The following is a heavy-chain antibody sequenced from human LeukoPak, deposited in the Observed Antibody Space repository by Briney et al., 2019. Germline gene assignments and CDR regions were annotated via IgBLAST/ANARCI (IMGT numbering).Heavy chain of an antibody. D-gene: IGHD6-13*01. CDR2: IRSKAYGGTT. CDR1: GFTFGDYA. CDR3: TRAATSFDP. Sequence: PGRSLRLSCTASGFTFGDYAMSWVRQAPGEGLEWVGFIRSKAYGGTTEYAASVKGRFTISRDDSKSIAYLQMNSLKTEDTAVYYCTRAATSFDPWGQGTLVTVSS. J-gene: IGHJ5*02. V-gene: IGHV3-49*04.